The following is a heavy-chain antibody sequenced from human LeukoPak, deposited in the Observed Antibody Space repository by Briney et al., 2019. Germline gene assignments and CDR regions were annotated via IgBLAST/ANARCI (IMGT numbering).Heavy chain of an antibody. CDR1: GGSISSYH. CDR3: ARRAAADGYNWFDP. D-gene: IGHD6-13*01. J-gene: IGHJ5*02. V-gene: IGHV4-59*08. CDR2: VYYRGST. Sequence: SETLSLTCTVSGGSISSYHWGWIRQPPGKGLEWIGYVYYRGSTNYNPSLKSRVTISVDTSKNQFSLKLSSVTAADTAVYYCARRAAADGYNWFDPWGQGTLDTVSS.